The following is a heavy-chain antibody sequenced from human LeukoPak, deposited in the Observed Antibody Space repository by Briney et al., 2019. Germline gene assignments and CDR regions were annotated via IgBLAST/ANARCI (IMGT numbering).Heavy chain of an antibody. D-gene: IGHD3-10*01. V-gene: IGHV4-59*01. Sequence: SETLSLTCTVSGGSINSYYWSWIRQPPGKGLEWIGYIYYSGTTNYNPSLESRVTISVDTSKNQFSLKLSSVTAADTAVYYCARGRSSMVRGYYYYYMDVWGKGTTVTISS. CDR2: IYYSGTT. CDR1: GGSINSYY. J-gene: IGHJ6*03. CDR3: ARGRSSMVRGYYYYYMDV.